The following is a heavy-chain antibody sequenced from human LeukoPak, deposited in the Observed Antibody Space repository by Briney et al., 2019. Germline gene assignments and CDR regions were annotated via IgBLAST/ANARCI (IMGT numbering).Heavy chain of an antibody. D-gene: IGHD3-3*01. CDR3: ARDPGVVAFHYFDF. J-gene: IGHJ4*02. CDR2: IGGLGSST. Sequence: PGGSLRLSCAASGFTFSSYAMAWVRQAPGKGLEWVSAIGGLGSSTYYGDSVKGRFTISRDNSKNAVYLQMDSLRVEDTAVYYCARDPGVVAFHYFDFWGQGTLITVSS. CDR1: GFTFSSYA. V-gene: IGHV3-23*01.